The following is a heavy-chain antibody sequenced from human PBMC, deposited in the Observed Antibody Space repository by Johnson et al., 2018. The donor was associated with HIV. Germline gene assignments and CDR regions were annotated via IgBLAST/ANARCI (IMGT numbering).Heavy chain of an antibody. D-gene: IGHD3-22*01. Sequence: VQLVESGGGLVQPGGSLRLFCAASGFTFSRYWMDWVRQAPGKGLVWVSRISSGGSSIYYADSVKGRFTISRDNSQNTLYLQMNSLRGEDTAVYFCTRRVFSPSSGYSEPSGSVDAFDVWGQGTMVTVSS. J-gene: IGHJ3*01. CDR3: TRRVFSPSSGYSEPSGSVDAFDV. CDR2: ISSGGSSI. V-gene: IGHV3-74*02. CDR1: GFTFSRYW.